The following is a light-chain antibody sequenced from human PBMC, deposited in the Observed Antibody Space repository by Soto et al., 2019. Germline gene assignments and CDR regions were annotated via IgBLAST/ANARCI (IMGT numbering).Light chain of an antibody. CDR2: DVT. CDR3: SSYTTSNTRQIV. Sequence: QSALTQPASVSGSPGQSITISCTGTSSDVGGYNYVSWYQHHPGKAPKLIIYDVTNRPSVFSNPFSGSKSGNTASLTISGLQPEDEADYYCSSYTTSNTRQIVFGTGTKVTVL. J-gene: IGLJ1*01. V-gene: IGLV2-14*03. CDR1: SSDVGGYNY.